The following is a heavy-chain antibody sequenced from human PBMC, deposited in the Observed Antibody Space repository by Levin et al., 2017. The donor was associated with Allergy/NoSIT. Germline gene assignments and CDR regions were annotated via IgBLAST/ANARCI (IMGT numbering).Heavy chain of an antibody. V-gene: IGHV3-74*01. J-gene: IGHJ6*03. Sequence: ASVKVSCAASGFPFSSYWVHWVRQAPGKGLVWVSRINSDGSTTNYADSVKGRFTISRDNAKNTLYLQMNSLRAEDTAVYFCARDLGAPNYYDYYMDVWGKGTTVTVSS. CDR3: ARDLGAPNYYDYYMDV. CDR1: GFPFSSYW. D-gene: IGHD3-16*01. CDR2: INSDGSTT.